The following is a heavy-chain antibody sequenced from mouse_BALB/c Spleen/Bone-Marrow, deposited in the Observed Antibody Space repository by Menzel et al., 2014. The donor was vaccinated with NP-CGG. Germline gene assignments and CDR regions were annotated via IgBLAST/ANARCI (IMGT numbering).Heavy chain of an antibody. J-gene: IGHJ4*01. CDR1: GYTFTSYW. Sequence: QVQLKESGAELVRPGASVKLSCKASGYTFTSYWINWVKQRPGQGLEWIGNIYPSDSYTNYNQKFKDKATLTVDKSSSTAYMQLSSPTSEDSAVYNCTRRDRYDYYAMDYWGQGTSVTVSS. V-gene: IGHV1-69*02. CDR2: IYPSDSYT. D-gene: IGHD2-14*01. CDR3: TRRDRYDYYAMDY.